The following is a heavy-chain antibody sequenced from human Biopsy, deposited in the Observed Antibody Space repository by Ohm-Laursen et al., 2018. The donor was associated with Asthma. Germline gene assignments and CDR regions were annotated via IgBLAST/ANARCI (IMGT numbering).Heavy chain of an antibody. V-gene: IGHV3-30-3*02. D-gene: IGHD1-20*01. CDR1: RFTYE. Sequence: SLRLSCAAPRFTYEMHWVRQAPGKGLEWVAVISYDGSSIYYADSVKGRFTISRDNSKNTLSLQMNSLTAEDTAVYFCARAAITGIRGWFDPWGQGTQVTVSS. CDR2: ISYDGSSI. J-gene: IGHJ5*02. CDR3: ARAAITGIRGWFDP.